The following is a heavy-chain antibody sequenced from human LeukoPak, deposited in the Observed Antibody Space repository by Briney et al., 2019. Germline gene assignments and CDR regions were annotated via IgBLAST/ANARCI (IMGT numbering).Heavy chain of an antibody. D-gene: IGHD3-10*01. CDR3: ARDPYYGSGSPRTFDY. V-gene: IGHV4-59*12. CDR2: IYYSGST. J-gene: IGHJ4*02. CDR1: GGSISSYY. Sequence: SETLSLTCTVSGGSISSYYWSWIRQPPGKGLEWIGSIYYSGSTYYNPSLKSRVTISVDTSKNQFSLKLSSVTAADTAVYYCARDPYYGSGSPRTFDYWGQGTLVTVSS.